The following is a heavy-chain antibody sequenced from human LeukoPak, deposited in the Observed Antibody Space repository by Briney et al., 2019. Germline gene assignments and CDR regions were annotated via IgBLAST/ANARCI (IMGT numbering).Heavy chain of an antibody. CDR3: AREGVGGYSYGL. CDR2: FDPEDGET. V-gene: IGHV1-24*01. CDR1: GYTLTELS. J-gene: IGHJ4*02. Sequence: ASVKVSCKVSGYTLTELSMHWVRQAPGKGLEWMGGFDPEDGETIYAQKFQGRVTMTTDTSTSTAYMELRSLRSDDTAVYYCAREGVGGYSYGLWGQGTLVTVSS. D-gene: IGHD5-18*01.